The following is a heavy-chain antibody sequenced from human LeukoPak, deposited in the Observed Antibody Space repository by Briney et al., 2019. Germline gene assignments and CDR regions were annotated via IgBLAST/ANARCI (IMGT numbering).Heavy chain of an antibody. V-gene: IGHV1-18*01. CDR2: IGPYNGNT. CDR1: GYTFTSYG. D-gene: IGHD4-17*01. Sequence: SVKVSCKASGYTFTSYGISWVRQAPGQGLEWMGWIGPYNGNTNYAQKLQGRVTMTTDTSTSTAYMELRSLRSEDTAVYYCAREYGDGYWYFDLWGRGTLVSVSS. J-gene: IGHJ2*01. CDR3: AREYGDGYWYFDL.